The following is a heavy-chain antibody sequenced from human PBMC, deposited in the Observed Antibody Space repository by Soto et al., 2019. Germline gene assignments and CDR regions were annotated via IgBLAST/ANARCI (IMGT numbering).Heavy chain of an antibody. CDR3: ARLSGNYHFDY. V-gene: IGHV4-28*01. D-gene: IGHD1-26*01. Sequence: PSETLSLTCAVSGYSISSSNWWGWIRQPPGKGLEWIGYIYYSGSTYYNPSLKSRVTMSVDTSKNQFSLKLSSVTAVDTAVYYCARLSGNYHFDYWGQGTPVTVSS. CDR2: IYYSGST. J-gene: IGHJ4*02. CDR1: GYSISSSNW.